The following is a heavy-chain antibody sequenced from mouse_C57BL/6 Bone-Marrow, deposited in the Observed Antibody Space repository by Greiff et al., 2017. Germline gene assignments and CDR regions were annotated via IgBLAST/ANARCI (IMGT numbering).Heavy chain of an antibody. CDR1: GYTFTDYY. V-gene: IGHV1-76*01. J-gene: IGHJ2*01. D-gene: IGHD1-1*01. CDR2: IYPGSGNT. CDR3: ASVITTYFDY. Sequence: VQLQQSGAELVRPGASVKLSCKASGYTFTDYYINWVKQRPGQGLEWIARIYPGSGNTYYNEKFKGKATLTAEKSSSTAYMQLSSLTSEDSAVYFCASVITTYFDYWGQGTTLTVSS.